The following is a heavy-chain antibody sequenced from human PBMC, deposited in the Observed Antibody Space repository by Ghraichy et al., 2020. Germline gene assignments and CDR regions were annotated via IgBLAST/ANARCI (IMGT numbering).Heavy chain of an antibody. CDR3: ARGDVVVADDAFDI. CDR2: MNPNSGNT. Sequence: ASVKVSCKASGYTFTSYDINWVRQATGQGLEWMGWMNPNSGNTGYAQKFQGRVTMTRNTSISTAYMELSSLRSEDTAVYYCARGDVVVADDAFDIWGQGTMVTVSS. CDR1: GYTFTSYD. J-gene: IGHJ3*02. V-gene: IGHV1-8*01. D-gene: IGHD2-21*01.